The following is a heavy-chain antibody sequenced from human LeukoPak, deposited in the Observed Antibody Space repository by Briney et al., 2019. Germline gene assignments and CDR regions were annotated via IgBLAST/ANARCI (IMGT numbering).Heavy chain of an antibody. CDR3: AKDDTTVTTSGTSEQGFDY. J-gene: IGHJ4*02. CDR2: ISGSGGST. D-gene: IGHD4-17*01. V-gene: IGHV3-23*01. CDR1: GFTFSSYA. Sequence: GGSLRLSCAASGFTFSSYAMSWVHQAPGKGLEWVSAISGSGGSTYYADSVKGRFTISRDNSKNTLYLQMNSLRAEDTVVYYCAKDDTTVTTSGTSEQGFDYWGQGTLVTVSS.